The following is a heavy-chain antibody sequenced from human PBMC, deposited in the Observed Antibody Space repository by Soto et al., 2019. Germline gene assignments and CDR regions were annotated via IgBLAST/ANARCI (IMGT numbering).Heavy chain of an antibody. V-gene: IGHV4-30-2*01. D-gene: IGHD4-4*01. CDR2: IYHSGST. CDR3: ARGMTTVTTLDY. Sequence: SETLSLTCAVSGGYIRSGGYSWSWIRQPPGKGLEWIGYIYHSGSTYHNPSLKSRVTISVDRSKNQFSLKLSSVTAADTAVYYCARGMTTVTTLDYWGQGTLVTVSS. J-gene: IGHJ4*02. CDR1: GGYIRSGGYS.